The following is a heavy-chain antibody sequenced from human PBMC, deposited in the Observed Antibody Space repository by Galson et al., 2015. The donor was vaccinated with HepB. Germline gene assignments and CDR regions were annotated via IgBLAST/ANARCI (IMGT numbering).Heavy chain of an antibody. V-gene: IGHV3-74*01. CDR3: ARERHRSTYTPNWFDP. D-gene: IGHD2-2*01. Sequence: SLRLSCAASGFTFSSNWMHWVRQAPGKGLEWVSRINGDASSTIYADSVQGRFTISRDNARNTLYLQLNSLSAEDTAVYYCARERHRSTYTPNWFDPWGQGALVTASS. CDR1: GFTFSSNW. J-gene: IGHJ5*02. CDR2: INGDASST.